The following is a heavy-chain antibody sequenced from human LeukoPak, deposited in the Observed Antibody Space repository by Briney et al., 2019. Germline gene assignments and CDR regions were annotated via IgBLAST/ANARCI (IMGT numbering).Heavy chain of an antibody. V-gene: IGHV3-64*04. CDR2: ISSDGGST. CDR1: GFSFSSLR. J-gene: IGHJ4*02. Sequence: GGSLRLSCSASGFSFSSLRMHWVRQAPGKGLEYVSGISSDGGSTYYADSVRGRFTISRDNSKNTLYLQMNSLRAEDTAIYYCAKDPSFWGQGTLVTVSS. CDR3: AKDPSF.